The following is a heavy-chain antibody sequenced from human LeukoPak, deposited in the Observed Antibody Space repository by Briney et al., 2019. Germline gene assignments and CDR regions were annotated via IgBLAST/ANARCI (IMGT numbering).Heavy chain of an antibody. Sequence: GGSLRLSCAASGFTFRSYGRHWVRQAPGKGLEWMAVIGYDGTNKYYADSVKGRLTISRDNSKNTLYLQMNSLRAEDTAVYYCAGNPSSSSGYSFDYWGQGTLVTVSS. D-gene: IGHD3-22*01. J-gene: IGHJ4*02. CDR3: AGNPSSSSGYSFDY. CDR1: GFTFRSYG. V-gene: IGHV3-33*01. CDR2: IGYDGTNK.